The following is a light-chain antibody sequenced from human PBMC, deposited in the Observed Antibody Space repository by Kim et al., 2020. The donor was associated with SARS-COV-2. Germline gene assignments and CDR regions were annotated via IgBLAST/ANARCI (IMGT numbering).Light chain of an antibody. CDR2: GKN. V-gene: IGLV3-19*01. Sequence: SSELTQDPAVSVALGQTVRITCQGDSLRSYYASWYQQKPGQAPVLVIYGKNNRPSGIPDRFSGSSSGNTASLTITGAQAEDEADYYCNFRDSSGNPLSVF. CDR3: NFRDSSGNPLSV. J-gene: IGLJ1*01. CDR1: SLRSYY.